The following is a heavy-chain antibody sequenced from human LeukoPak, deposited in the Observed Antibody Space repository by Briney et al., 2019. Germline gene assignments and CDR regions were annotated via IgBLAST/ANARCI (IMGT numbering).Heavy chain of an antibody. D-gene: IGHD6-6*01. Sequence: ASVKVSCKASGGTFSSYAISWVRQAPGQGLEWMGRIIPILGIANYAQKFQGRVTITADKSTSTAYMELSSLRSEDTAVYYCARDFEYSSSQDAFDIWGQGTMVTVSS. CDR1: GGTFSSYA. J-gene: IGHJ3*02. CDR2: IIPILGIA. V-gene: IGHV1-69*04. CDR3: ARDFEYSSSQDAFDI.